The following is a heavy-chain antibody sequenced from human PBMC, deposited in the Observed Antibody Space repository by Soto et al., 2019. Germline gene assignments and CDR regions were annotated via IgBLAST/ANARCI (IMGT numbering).Heavy chain of an antibody. CDR2: TSHDGNNK. D-gene: IGHD1-26*01. Sequence: PGGSLRLSCTGSGFTFGNYGMHWVRQAPGKGLEWVASTSHDGNNKYYADSLKGRFTISRDNSKKMVYLQMTSLGPEDTAVYYCAKGGGSARDFDYWGQGALVTVSS. J-gene: IGHJ4*02. CDR3: AKGGGSARDFDY. V-gene: IGHV3-30*18. CDR1: GFTFGNYG.